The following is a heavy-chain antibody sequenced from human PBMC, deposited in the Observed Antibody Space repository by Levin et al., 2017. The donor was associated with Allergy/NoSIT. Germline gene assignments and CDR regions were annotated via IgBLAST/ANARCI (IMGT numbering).Heavy chain of an antibody. D-gene: IGHD3-10*01. Sequence: SCTSSSLTLNNYDMHWVRQAPGKGLEWVAAISYDGSEKYYAASVKGRFIISRDNSKYTVWLQMNSPRPEDTAVYFCAKDPHYRGSGTFSNLDYWGQGTLVTVSS. J-gene: IGHJ4*02. V-gene: IGHV3-30*18. CDR2: ISYDGSEK. CDR1: SLTLNNYD. CDR3: AKDPHYRGSGTFSNLDY.